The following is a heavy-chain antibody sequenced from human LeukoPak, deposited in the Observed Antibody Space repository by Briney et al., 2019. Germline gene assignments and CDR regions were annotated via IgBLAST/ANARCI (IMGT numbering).Heavy chain of an antibody. CDR3: ARGAAATY. V-gene: IGHV4-59*01. CDR2: IHYSGSS. CDR1: GGSISTYY. D-gene: IGHD6-13*01. Sequence: SETLSLTCAVSGGSISTYYWSWIRQPPGKGLEWIGYIHYSGSSNYNPSLKSRVTISLDTSKNQFSLKLSSVTAADTAVYYCARGAAATYWGQGTLVTVSS. J-gene: IGHJ4*02.